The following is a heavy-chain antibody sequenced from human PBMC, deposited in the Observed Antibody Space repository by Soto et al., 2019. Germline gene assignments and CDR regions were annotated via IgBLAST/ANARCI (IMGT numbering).Heavy chain of an antibody. D-gene: IGHD5-12*01. CDR1: GYTFFTYD. Sequence: ASVKVSCKASGYTFFTYDISWVRQAPGQGLEWMGWISTYSGDTKYAQKFQGRVTMTTDTSTTTAYLELRSLRSDDTAVYYCARHHGPTTSENWFDPWGQGALVTVSS. CDR2: ISTYSGDT. J-gene: IGHJ5*02. CDR3: ARHHGPTTSENWFDP. V-gene: IGHV1-18*01.